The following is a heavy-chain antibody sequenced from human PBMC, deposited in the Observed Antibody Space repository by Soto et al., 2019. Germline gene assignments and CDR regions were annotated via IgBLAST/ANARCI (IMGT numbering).Heavy chain of an antibody. Sequence: QVQLQESGPGLVKPSQTLSLTCTVSGGSISSGDYYWSWIRQPPGKGLEWSGYIYYSGSTYYNPYLKSRVTISVDTSKNQFSLKLSSVTAADTAVYYCARVGGDYGGKVGDYWGQGTLVTVSS. CDR1: GGSISSGDYY. CDR3: ARVGGDYGGKVGDY. CDR2: IYYSGST. V-gene: IGHV4-30-4*01. J-gene: IGHJ4*02. D-gene: IGHD4-17*01.